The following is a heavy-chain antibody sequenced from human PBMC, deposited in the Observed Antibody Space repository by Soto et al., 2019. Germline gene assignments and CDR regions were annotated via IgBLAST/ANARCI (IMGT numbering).Heavy chain of an antibody. CDR3: ARGRGASSWYETPHYFDY. D-gene: IGHD6-13*01. CDR1: GYSFRTYG. V-gene: IGHV1-18*01. J-gene: IGHJ4*02. CDR2: ISVYNGHT. Sequence: QVQMVQSGTEVEKPGASVKISCQASGYSFRTYGINWVRQAPGQGLEWMGWISVYNGHTYYTEKFQGRVTMTTDISTNTAYMELRSLRSDDTAVYYCARGRGASSWYETPHYFDYWGQGTLVTVSS.